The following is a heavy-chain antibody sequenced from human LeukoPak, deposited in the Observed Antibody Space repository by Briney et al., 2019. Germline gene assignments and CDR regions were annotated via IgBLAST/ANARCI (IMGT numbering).Heavy chain of an antibody. V-gene: IGHV4-39*01. D-gene: IGHD3-22*01. CDR2: ISYTGTI. CDR1: GGSISSSSYY. CDR3: ARHGAQYYYDSSGYYHLDY. J-gene: IGHJ4*02. Sequence: SETLSLTCTVSGGSISSSSYYWGWIRQPPGKGLEWIGAISYTGTIYYNPSLRSRVTMSLDTSKNQFSLQLNPVTAADTAVYYCARHGAQYYYDSSGYYHLDYWGQGTLVTVSS.